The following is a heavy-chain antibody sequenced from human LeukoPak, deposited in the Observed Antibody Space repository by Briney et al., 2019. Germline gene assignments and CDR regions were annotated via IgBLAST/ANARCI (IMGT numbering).Heavy chain of an antibody. D-gene: IGHD3-22*01. CDR2: ISSSGSTI. CDR3: ARDYWGRYYDSSGYYYEADWFDP. CDR1: GFTFSSYE. J-gene: IGHJ5*02. Sequence: GGSLRLSCAASGFTFSSYEMNWVRQAPGKGLEWVSYISSSGSTIYYADSVKGRFTISRDNAKNSLYLQMNSLRAEDTAVYYCARDYWGRYYDSSGYYYEADWFDPWGQGTLVTVSS. V-gene: IGHV3-48*03.